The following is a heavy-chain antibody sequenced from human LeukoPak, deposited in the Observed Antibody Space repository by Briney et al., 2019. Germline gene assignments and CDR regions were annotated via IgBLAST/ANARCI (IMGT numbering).Heavy chain of an antibody. CDR1: GFTFSSYE. Sequence: GGSLRLSCAASGFTFSSYEMNWVRQAPGKGLEWVSYISSSGSTIYYADSVKGRFTISRDNAKNSLYLQMNSLRAEDTAVYYCARLRSGYDYVWGSYRYHALDYWGQGTLVTVSS. D-gene: IGHD3-16*02. J-gene: IGHJ4*02. CDR3: ARLRSGYDYVWGSYRYHALDY. CDR2: ISSSGSTI. V-gene: IGHV3-48*03.